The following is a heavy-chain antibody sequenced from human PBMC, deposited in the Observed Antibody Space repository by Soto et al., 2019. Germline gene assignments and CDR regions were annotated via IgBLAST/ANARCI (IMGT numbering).Heavy chain of an antibody. V-gene: IGHV4-39*07. J-gene: IGHJ6*02. Sequence: SETLSITCTVSGGSIRLINHYWDWIRQSPGKGLEWIGTIYYSGSTNYNPSLKSRVTISVDTSKNQFSLKLSSVTAADTAVYYCARDLYYDFWSGYFADLAYGMDVWGQGTTVTVSS. CDR3: ARDLYYDFWSGYFADLAYGMDV. D-gene: IGHD3-3*01. CDR2: IYYSGST. CDR1: GGSIRLINHY.